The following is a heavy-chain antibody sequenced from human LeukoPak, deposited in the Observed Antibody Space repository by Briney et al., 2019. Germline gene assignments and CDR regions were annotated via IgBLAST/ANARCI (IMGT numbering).Heavy chain of an antibody. V-gene: IGHV1-8*01. Sequence: ASVTVSCKASGYTFTSYDINWVRQATGQGLEWMGWMNPNSGNTGYAQKFQGRVTMTRNTSISTAYMELSRLRSDDTAVYYCARAVEMATIPFYFDYWGQGTLVTVSS. CDR1: GYTFTSYD. D-gene: IGHD5-24*01. CDR2: MNPNSGNT. CDR3: ARAVEMATIPFYFDY. J-gene: IGHJ4*02.